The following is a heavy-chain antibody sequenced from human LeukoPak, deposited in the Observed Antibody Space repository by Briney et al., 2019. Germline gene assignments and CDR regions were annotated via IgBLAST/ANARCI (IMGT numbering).Heavy chain of an antibody. V-gene: IGHV3-23*01. J-gene: IGHJ4*02. CDR1: GFTFTSFA. CDR3: AKSFWSGNYYFDS. Sequence: GGSLRLSCAPSGFTFTSFAMNWARQAREKGLELVSTISDGGGYIFYADSVKGRFTISRDNSKNTLFLQMNSLRAEDTALYYCAKSFWSGNYYFDSWGQGTLVTVSS. CDR2: ISDGGGYI. D-gene: IGHD3-3*01.